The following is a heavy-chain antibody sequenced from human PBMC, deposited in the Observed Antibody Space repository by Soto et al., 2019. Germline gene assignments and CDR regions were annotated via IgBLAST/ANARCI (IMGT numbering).Heavy chain of an antibody. Sequence: PGGSLRLSCAASGFTFNSYGMHWARQAPGEGLEWVAVISYDGSRKYYADSVKGRFTISRDFSKNTVDLHMNSLRVEDTAVYFCARKGYGGRWYLDYWGQGILVTVSS. J-gene: IGHJ4*02. CDR3: ARKGYGGRWYLDY. CDR1: GFTFNSYG. D-gene: IGHD6-13*01. CDR2: ISYDGSRK. V-gene: IGHV3-30*03.